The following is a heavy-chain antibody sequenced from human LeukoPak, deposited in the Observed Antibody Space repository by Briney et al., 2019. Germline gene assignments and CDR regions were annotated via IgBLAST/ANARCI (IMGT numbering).Heavy chain of an antibody. J-gene: IGHJ4*02. D-gene: IGHD1-1*01. Sequence: GGSLRLSCAASGFTFSRFWMSWVRQAPGKGLEWVANIKQDGSEKYDVDSVKGRFTISRDNAKTSLYLQMNSLRAEDTAVYYCARDLELERDRWNYFESWGQGTLVTVSS. CDR3: ARDLELERDRWNYFES. CDR1: GFTFSRFW. CDR2: IKQDGSEK. V-gene: IGHV3-7*05.